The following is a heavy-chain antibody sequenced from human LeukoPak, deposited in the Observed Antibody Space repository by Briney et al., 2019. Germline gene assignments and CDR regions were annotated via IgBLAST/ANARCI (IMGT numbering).Heavy chain of an antibody. CDR2: IYHSGST. CDR1: GGSISSGGYS. D-gene: IGHD5-12*01. V-gene: IGHV4-30-2*01. Sequence: SSETPSLTCAVSGGSISSGGYSWSWIRQPPGKGLEWIGYIYHSGSTYYNPSLKSRVTISVDRSKNQFSLKLSSVTAADTAVYYCASVDIVATAAFDIWGQGTMVTVSS. J-gene: IGHJ3*02. CDR3: ASVDIVATAAFDI.